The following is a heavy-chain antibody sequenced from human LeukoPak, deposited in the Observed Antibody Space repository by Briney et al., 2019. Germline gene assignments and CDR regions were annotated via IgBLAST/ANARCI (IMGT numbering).Heavy chain of an antibody. Sequence: PSETLSLTCTVSGGSISSYYWSWIRQPPGKGLEWIGYIYYSGSTNYNPSLKSRVTISVDTPKNQFSLKLSSVTAADTAVYYCARGGHDILTGYYGMDVWGQGTTVTVSS. D-gene: IGHD3-9*01. V-gene: IGHV4-59*12. CDR1: GGSISSYY. CDR3: ARGGHDILTGYYGMDV. J-gene: IGHJ6*02. CDR2: IYYSGST.